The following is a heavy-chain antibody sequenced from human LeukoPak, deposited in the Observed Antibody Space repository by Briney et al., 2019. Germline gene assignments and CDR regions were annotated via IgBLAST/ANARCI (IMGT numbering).Heavy chain of an antibody. D-gene: IGHD1-26*01. Sequence: GGSLRLSCAASGFTFSSYGMHWVRQAPGKGLEWVAFIRYDGSNKYYADSVKGRFTISRDNSKNTLYLQMNSLRAEDTAVYYCANDRSGNVPFDYWGQGTLVTVSS. CDR2: IRYDGSNK. J-gene: IGHJ4*02. V-gene: IGHV3-30*02. CDR1: GFTFSSYG. CDR3: ANDRSGNVPFDY.